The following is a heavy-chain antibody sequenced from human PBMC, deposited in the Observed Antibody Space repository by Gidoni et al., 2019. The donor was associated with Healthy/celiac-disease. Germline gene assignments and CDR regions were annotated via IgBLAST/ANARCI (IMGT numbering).Heavy chain of an antibody. Sequence: QITLKESGPTLVKHTQTLTLNCPFSGFALSTSGVGVGWIRQPPGKALEWLDLIYWNDYKRNSPSLKSRLTITKDTSKNQVVLTMTNMDPVDTATYYCAHIQDHNLYSSPNDAFDIWGQGTMVTVSS. CDR3: AHIQDHNLYSSPNDAFDI. CDR1: GFALSTSGVG. D-gene: IGHD6-6*01. CDR2: IYWNDYK. V-gene: IGHV2-5*01. J-gene: IGHJ3*02.